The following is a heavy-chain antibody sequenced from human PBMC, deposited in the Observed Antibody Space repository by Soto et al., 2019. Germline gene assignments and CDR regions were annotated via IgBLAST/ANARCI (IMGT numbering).Heavy chain of an antibody. CDR3: AKDKYTDSVRKVWFFDY. CDR1: GFTFSKYA. D-gene: IGHD2-15*01. J-gene: IGHJ2*01. V-gene: IGHV3-23*01. Sequence: EVQLLESGGGLVKPGGSLRLSCAASGFTFSKYAMSWVRLAPGKGVEWVSSISANGGITDYADSVKGRFTISRDNFQNILSLQMDSLTGDDTALYFCAKDKYTDSVRKVWFFDYWGRGTLVTVSS. CDR2: ISANGGIT.